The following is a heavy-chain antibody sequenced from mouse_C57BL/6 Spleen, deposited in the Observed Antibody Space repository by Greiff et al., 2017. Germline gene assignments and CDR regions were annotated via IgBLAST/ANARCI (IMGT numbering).Heavy chain of an antibody. V-gene: IGHV1-55*01. CDR3: ARHKYDYPWFAY. D-gene: IGHD2-4*01. CDR1: GYTFTSYW. Sequence: VQLQQPGAELVKPGASVKMSCKASGYTFTSYWITWVKQRPGQGLEWIGDIYPGSGSTNYNEKFKSKATLTVDTSSSTAYMQLSSLTSEDSAVYYCARHKYDYPWFAYWGQGTLVTVSA. CDR2: IYPGSGST. J-gene: IGHJ3*01.